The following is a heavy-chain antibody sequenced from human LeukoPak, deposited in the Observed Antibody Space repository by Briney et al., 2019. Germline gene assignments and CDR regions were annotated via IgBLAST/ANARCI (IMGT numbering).Heavy chain of an antibody. D-gene: IGHD4-17*01. Sequence: GASVKVSCKASGYTFTGYYMHWVRQAPGQGLEWMGWINPNSGGTNYAQKFQGRVTMTRDTSINTAYMELSRLRSDDTAVYYCARVIRKNYGDYEPLGYWGQGTLVTVSS. J-gene: IGHJ4*02. CDR1: GYTFTGYY. CDR3: ARVIRKNYGDYEPLGY. V-gene: IGHV1-2*02. CDR2: INPNSGGT.